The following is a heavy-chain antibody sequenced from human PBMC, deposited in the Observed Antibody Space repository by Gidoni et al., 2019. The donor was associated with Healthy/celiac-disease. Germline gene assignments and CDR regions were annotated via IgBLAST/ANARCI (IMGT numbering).Heavy chain of an antibody. V-gene: IGHV3-11*05. J-gene: IGHJ6*02. CDR3: ARDLPQYSSSWYYYYGMDV. D-gene: IGHD6-13*01. Sequence: QVQLVESGGGLVKPGGSLGLSCAASGFTFSDYYMSWIRQAPGKGLEWVSYISSSSSYTNYADSVKGRFTISRDNAKNSLYLQMNSLRAEDTAVYYCARDLPQYSSSWYYYYGMDVWGQGTTVTVSS. CDR2: ISSSSSYT. CDR1: GFTFSDYY.